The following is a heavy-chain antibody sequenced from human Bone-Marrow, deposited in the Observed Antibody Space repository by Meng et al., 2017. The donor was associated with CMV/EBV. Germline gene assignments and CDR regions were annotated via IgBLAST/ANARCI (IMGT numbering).Heavy chain of an antibody. J-gene: IGHJ4*01. V-gene: IGHV3-66*02. CDR1: GFIFSGYS. Sequence: GESLKISCAASGFIFSGYSMNWVRQAPGKGLEWVSLVYRNGSTSYADSVKGRFTISRDTFTNMLYLQMDSLGPEDAAIYYCTTDYSRTSGWYVLAHWGPGTRVTVSS. CDR3: TTDYSRTSGWYVLAH. CDR2: VYRNGST. D-gene: IGHD6-19*01.